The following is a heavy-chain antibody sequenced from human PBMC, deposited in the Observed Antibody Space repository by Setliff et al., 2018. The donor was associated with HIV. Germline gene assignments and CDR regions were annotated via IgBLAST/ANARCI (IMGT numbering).Heavy chain of an antibody. CDR1: GDSLNTYY. D-gene: IGHD3-3*01. CDR2: IYASGKT. V-gene: IGHV4-4*07. J-gene: IGHJ4*02. Sequence: SETLSLTCNVSGDSLNTYYWSLIRQSGGKGLEWIGRIYASGKTTFNPSLKSRVRMSVDTSKNQFSLKLTSVTASDTAVYYCARGNNDLESFDYWGQGALVTVS. CDR3: ARGNNDLESFDY.